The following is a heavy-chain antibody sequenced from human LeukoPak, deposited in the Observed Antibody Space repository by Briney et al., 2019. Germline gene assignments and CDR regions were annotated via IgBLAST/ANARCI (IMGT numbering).Heavy chain of an antibody. CDR3: ASNGSGSPRHYY. D-gene: IGHD3-10*01. CDR1: GGSFSGYY. Sequence: SETLSLTCAVYGGSFSGYYWSWIRQPPGKGLEWIGEINHSGSTNYNPSLESRVTISVDTSKNQFSLKLSSVTAADTAVYYCASNGSGSPRHYYWGQGTLVTVSS. J-gene: IGHJ4*02. V-gene: IGHV4-34*01. CDR2: INHSGST.